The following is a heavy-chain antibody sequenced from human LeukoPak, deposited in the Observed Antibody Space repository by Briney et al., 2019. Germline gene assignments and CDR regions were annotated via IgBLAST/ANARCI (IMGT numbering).Heavy chain of an antibody. J-gene: IGHJ4*02. CDR3: STVTDAIDY. Sequence: GGSLRPSCAASGFTFSSYWMSWVRQAPGKGLEWVANIKQDGSEKYYVDSVKGRFTISRDNAKNSLYLQMNSLRAEDTAVYYCSTVTDAIDYWGQGTLVTVSS. CDR1: GFTFSSYW. D-gene: IGHD4-17*01. V-gene: IGHV3-7*03. CDR2: IKQDGSEK.